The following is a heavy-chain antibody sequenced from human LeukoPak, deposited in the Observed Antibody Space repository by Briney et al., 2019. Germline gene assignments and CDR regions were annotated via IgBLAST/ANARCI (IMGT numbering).Heavy chain of an antibody. CDR1: GFTFSSYA. J-gene: IGHJ4*02. CDR2: ISGSGGGT. Sequence: GGSLRLSRAASGFTFSSYAMSWVRQASGKGLEWVSAISGSGGGTYSADSVKGRFTISRDNSKNTLYLQMNSLRAEDTAVYYCASQGIVVVTNYFDYWGQGTLVTVSS. V-gene: IGHV3-23*01. D-gene: IGHD2-21*02. CDR3: ASQGIVVVTNYFDY.